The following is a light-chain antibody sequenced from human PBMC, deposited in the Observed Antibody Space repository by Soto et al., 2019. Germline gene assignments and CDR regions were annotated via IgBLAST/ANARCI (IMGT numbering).Light chain of an antibody. V-gene: IGKV3-20*01. Sequence: EIVLTQSPVTLSLSPGERATLSCRASQSVSSSYLAWYQQKPGQAPRLLIYGASSRATGIPDRFSGSGSGTDFTLTISRLEPEDFAVYYCQQWVTFGQGTRLEIK. CDR1: QSVSSSY. J-gene: IGKJ5*01. CDR2: GAS. CDR3: QQWVT.